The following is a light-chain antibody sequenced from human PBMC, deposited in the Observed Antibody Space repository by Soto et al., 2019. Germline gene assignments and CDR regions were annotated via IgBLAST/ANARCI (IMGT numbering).Light chain of an antibody. V-gene: IGKV1-5*01. CDR2: DAS. J-gene: IGKJ1*01. CDR3: QHYNSYSEA. Sequence: DIQLTQSPSTLSAYVGDIVTITCRASQSISSWLAWYQQKPGKAPKLLIYDASSLESGVPSRFSGSGSGTGFTLTISSLQPDDFATYYCQHYNSYSEAFGQGTKVDI. CDR1: QSISSW.